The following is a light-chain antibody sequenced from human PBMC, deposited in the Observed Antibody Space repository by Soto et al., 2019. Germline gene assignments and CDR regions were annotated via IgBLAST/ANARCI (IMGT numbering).Light chain of an antibody. V-gene: IGLV2-11*01. J-gene: IGLJ2*01. CDR3: CSYAGSDTFEVV. Sequence: QSALTQPRSVSGSPGQSVTISCTGTSSDGGGYNYVSWYQQHPGKAPKLMIYDVSKRPSGVRDRFSGSKSGNTASLTISGLKAEDEADYYCCSYAGSDTFEVVFGGGTKLSVL. CDR1: SSDGGGYNY. CDR2: DVS.